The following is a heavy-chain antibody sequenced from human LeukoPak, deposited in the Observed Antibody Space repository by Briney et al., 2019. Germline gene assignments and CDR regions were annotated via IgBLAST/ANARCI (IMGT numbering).Heavy chain of an antibody. D-gene: IGHD1-1*01. Sequence: SETLSLTCTVSGGSISTSSYYWSWIRQPAGKGLEWIGRIYTSGSTNYNPSLKSRVTISVDTSKNQFSLKLSSVTAADTAVYYCARGAVQLERLFYYYYYMDVWGKGTTVTISS. CDR1: GGSISTSSYY. CDR3: ARGAVQLERLFYYYYYMDV. J-gene: IGHJ6*03. V-gene: IGHV4-61*02. CDR2: IYTSGST.